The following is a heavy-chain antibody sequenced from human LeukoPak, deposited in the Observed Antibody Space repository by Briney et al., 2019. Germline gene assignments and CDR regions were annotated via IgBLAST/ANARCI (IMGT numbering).Heavy chain of an antibody. J-gene: IGHJ4*02. Sequence: SETLSLTCAVSGYSISSGYYWGWIRQPPGKGLEWIGSIYHSGSTYYNPSLKSRVTISVDTPKNQFSLKLSSVTAADTAVYYCASRDCSGGSCYSGEYFDYWGQGTLVTVSS. CDR3: ASRDCSGGSCYSGEYFDY. V-gene: IGHV4-38-2*01. D-gene: IGHD2-15*01. CDR1: GYSISSGYY. CDR2: IYHSGST.